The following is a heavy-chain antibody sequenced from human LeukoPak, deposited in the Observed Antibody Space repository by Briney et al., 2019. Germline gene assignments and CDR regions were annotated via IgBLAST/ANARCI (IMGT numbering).Heavy chain of an antibody. CDR1: GGSFSDYY. D-gene: IGHD3-22*01. J-gene: IGHJ4*02. Sequence: PSETLSLTCAVYGGSFSDYYWSWLRQPPGKGLEWIGEINDSGSTKYNPSLKSRVTISIDTSKNQFSLKLSSVTATDTAVYYCARGLHFRVYDSSNYYPYWGQGTLVTVSS. CDR3: ARGLHFRVYDSSNYYPY. CDR2: INDSGST. V-gene: IGHV4-34*01.